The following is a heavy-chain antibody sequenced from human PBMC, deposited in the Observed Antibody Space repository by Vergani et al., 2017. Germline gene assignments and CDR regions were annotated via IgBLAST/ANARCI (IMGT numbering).Heavy chain of an antibody. Sequence: VQLVESGGGVVQPGRSLRLSCAASGFTFSSYAMSWVRQAPGKGLEWVSGIRWNSGSIGYADSVKGRFTISRDNAKNSLYLQMNSLRAEDTALYYCAKDMYYDGSGSYPRWFDPGGQGTLVTVSS. CDR1: GFTFSSYA. CDR2: IRWNSGSI. V-gene: IGHV3-9*01. CDR3: AKDMYYDGSGSYPRWFDP. J-gene: IGHJ5*02. D-gene: IGHD3-10*01.